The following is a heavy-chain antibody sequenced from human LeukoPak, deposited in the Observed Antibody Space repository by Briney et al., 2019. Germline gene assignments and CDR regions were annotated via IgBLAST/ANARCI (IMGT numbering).Heavy chain of an antibody. CDR1: GGSISSYY. V-gene: IGHV4-59*01. D-gene: IGHD5-18*01. CDR2: IYYSGST. CDR3: ARGGYSYVYWSYYFDY. Sequence: SETLSLTCTVSGGSISSYYWSWIRQPPGKGLEWIGYIYYSGSTNYNPSLKSRVTISVDTSKNQFSLKLSSVTAADTAVYYCARGGYSYVYWSYYFDYWAQGPLVTVPS. J-gene: IGHJ4*01.